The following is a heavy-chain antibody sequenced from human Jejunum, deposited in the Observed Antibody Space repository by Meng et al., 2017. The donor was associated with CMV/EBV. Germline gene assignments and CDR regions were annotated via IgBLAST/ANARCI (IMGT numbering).Heavy chain of an antibody. V-gene: IGHV4-34*01. CDR2: INHSGST. CDR1: GFRFSGYY. D-gene: IGHD3-10*01. CDR3: ARGPRGWWFDP. J-gene: IGHJ5*02. Sequence: CAASGFRFSGYYWSWLRQPPEKGLEWIGEINHSGSTNYNPSLKSRVTISVDTSKTQFSLKLSSVTAADTAVYFCARGPRGWWFDPWGQGSLVTVSS.